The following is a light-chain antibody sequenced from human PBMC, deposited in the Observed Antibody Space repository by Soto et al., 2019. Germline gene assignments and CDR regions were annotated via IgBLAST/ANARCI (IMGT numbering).Light chain of an antibody. Sequence: DIQMTQSPPTLSASVGDRVIITCRASQSIRSWLAWYQQKPGKAPKLLIYGASSLESGVPSRFSGSGSGTEFTLTISSLQPEDFATYYCQQYNNYWTFGQGTKVEIK. CDR1: QSIRSW. CDR3: QQYNNYWT. V-gene: IGKV1-5*01. J-gene: IGKJ1*01. CDR2: GAS.